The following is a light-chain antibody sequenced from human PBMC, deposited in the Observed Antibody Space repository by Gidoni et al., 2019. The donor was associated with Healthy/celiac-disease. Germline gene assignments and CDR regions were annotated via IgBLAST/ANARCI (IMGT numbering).Light chain of an antibody. CDR2: EVS. Sequence: QSVLTQPASVSGSHGQSITISCTGTSSDVGSYHLFSWYQQHPGKAPKLMIYEVSNRPSGVSNRFSGSKSGNTASLTIAGLQAEDEADYYCCSYAGSSTFEVFGGGTKLTVL. V-gene: IGLV2-23*02. CDR3: CSYAGSSTFEV. J-gene: IGLJ2*01. CDR1: SSDVGSYHL.